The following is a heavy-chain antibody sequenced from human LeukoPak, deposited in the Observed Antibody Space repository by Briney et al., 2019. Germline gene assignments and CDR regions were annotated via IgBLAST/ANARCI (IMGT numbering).Heavy chain of an antibody. Sequence: SETLSLTCTVSGGSISSSSYYWGWIRQPPGKGLERIGSIYYSGSTYYDPSLKSRVTISVDTSKNQFSLKLSSVTAADTAVYYCASYDRLGQLYFDYWGQGTLVTVSS. V-gene: IGHV4-39*01. J-gene: IGHJ4*02. CDR3: ASYDRLGQLYFDY. CDR2: IYYSGST. CDR1: GGSISSSSYY. D-gene: IGHD3-9*01.